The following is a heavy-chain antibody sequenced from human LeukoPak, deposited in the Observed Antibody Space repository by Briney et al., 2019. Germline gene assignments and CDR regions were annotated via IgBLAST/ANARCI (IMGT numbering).Heavy chain of an antibody. CDR2: IYYSGST. V-gene: IGHV4-39*07. D-gene: IGHD5-18*01. Sequence: SETLSLTCTVSGGSISSSSYYWGWIRQPPGKGLEWIGSIYYSGSTSYNPSLKSRVTMSVDTSNNQFSLRLSSVTAADTAVYYCARLRGYTIVAWGQGTLVTVSS. J-gene: IGHJ5*02. CDR3: ARLRGYTIVA. CDR1: GGSISSSSYY.